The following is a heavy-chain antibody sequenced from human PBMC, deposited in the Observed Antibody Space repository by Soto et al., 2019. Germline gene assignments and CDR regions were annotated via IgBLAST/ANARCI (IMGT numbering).Heavy chain of an antibody. V-gene: IGHV4-61*01. J-gene: IGHJ6*02. Sequence: SETLSLTCTVSGGSVSSGSYYWSWIRQPPGKGLEWIGYIYYSGSTNYNPSLKSRVTISVDTSKNQFSLKLSSVTAADTAVYYCARADRLYSSGPDRNYYYYYGMDVWGQGTTVTVSS. CDR3: ARADRLYSSGPDRNYYYYYGMDV. CDR1: GGSVSSGSYY. CDR2: IYYSGST. D-gene: IGHD6-19*01.